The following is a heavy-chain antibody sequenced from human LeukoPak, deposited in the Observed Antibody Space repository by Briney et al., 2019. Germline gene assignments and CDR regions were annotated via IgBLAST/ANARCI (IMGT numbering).Heavy chain of an antibody. J-gene: IGHJ4*02. CDR1: GYTFTGYY. V-gene: IGHV1-2*02. D-gene: IGHD6-19*01. CDR3: ARAPEQWLVYYFDY. CDR2: INPYSGGT. Sequence: GASVKVSCKASGYTFTGYYMHWVRQAPGQGLEWMGWINPYSGGTNYAQKFQGRVTMARDTSISTAYMELSRLRSDDTAVNYCARAPEQWLVYYFDYWGQGTLVTVSS.